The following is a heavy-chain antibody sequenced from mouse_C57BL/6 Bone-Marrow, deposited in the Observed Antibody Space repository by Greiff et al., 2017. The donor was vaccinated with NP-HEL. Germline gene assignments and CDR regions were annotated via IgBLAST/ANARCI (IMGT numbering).Heavy chain of an antibody. CDR3: ARYRELYYFDD. CDR2: IRNKANGYTT. J-gene: IGHJ2*01. Sequence: EVKLVESGGGLVQPGGSLSLSCAASGFTFTVYYMSWVRQPPGKALEWLGFIRNKANGYTTEYSASVKGRFTISRDNTKSILYLQMNALGDEDSATYDSARYRELYYFDDWGKGTTLTVSS. CDR1: GFTFTVYY. V-gene: IGHV7-3*01.